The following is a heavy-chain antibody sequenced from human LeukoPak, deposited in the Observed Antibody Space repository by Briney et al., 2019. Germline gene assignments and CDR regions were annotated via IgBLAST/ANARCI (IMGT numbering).Heavy chain of an antibody. CDR1: GGSFSGYY. CDR2: INHSGST. Sequence: SETLSLTCAVYGGSFSGYYWSWIRQPPGKGLEWIGDINHSGSTNYNPSLKSRVTISVDTSKNQFSLKLSSVTAADTAVYYCARGRDGYSYGYLFFDYWGQGTLVTVSS. CDR3: ARGRDGYSYGYLFFDY. D-gene: IGHD5-18*01. V-gene: IGHV4-34*01. J-gene: IGHJ4*02.